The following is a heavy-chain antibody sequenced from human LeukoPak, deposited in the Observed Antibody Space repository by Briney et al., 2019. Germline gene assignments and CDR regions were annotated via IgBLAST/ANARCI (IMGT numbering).Heavy chain of an antibody. CDR2: IYYSGST. Sequence: PSETLSLTCSVSGGSISSFCWSWIRQPPEKGLEWIGYIYYSGSTNYNPSLKSRVTISVDTSKNQFSLELSSVTATDTAVYYCAGGGYSYRFDYWGQGTLVTVSS. CDR3: AGGGYSYRFDY. CDR1: GGSISSFC. D-gene: IGHD5-18*01. V-gene: IGHV4-59*01. J-gene: IGHJ4*02.